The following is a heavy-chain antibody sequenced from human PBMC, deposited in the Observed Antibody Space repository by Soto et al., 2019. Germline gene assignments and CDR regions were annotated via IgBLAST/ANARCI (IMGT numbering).Heavy chain of an antibody. CDR1: GGSISSSYW. J-gene: IGHJ5*02. D-gene: IGHD2-15*01. CDR2: IYHSGST. Sequence: SETLSLTCAVSGGSISSSYWWTWVRQAPGKGLQWIGEIYHSGSTYYNPSLKSRVTISVDRSKNQFSLKLSSVTAADTAVYYCARGRGYCSGGSCHKKNWFDPWGQGTLVTVS. CDR3: ARGRGYCSGGSCHKKNWFDP. V-gene: IGHV4-4*02.